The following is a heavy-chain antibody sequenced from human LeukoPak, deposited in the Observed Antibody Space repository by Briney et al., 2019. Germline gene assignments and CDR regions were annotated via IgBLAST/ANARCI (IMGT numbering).Heavy chain of an antibody. CDR2: ISSSSSTV. Sequence: GGSLRLSCAASGFTFSRYSMNWVRQAPGKGLEWVSYISSSSSTVYYADSLKGRFTISRDNAKNSLYLQMNSLRDEDTAVYYCARRPNLPSDSAVFWRFDVWGQGTMVIASS. D-gene: IGHD3-3*01. CDR3: ARRPNLPSDSAVFWRFDV. CDR1: GFTFSRYS. J-gene: IGHJ3*01. V-gene: IGHV3-48*02.